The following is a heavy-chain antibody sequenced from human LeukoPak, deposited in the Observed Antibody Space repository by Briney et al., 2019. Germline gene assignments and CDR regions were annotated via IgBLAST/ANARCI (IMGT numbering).Heavy chain of an antibody. J-gene: IGHJ5*02. CDR2: INPNSGGT. CDR1: GYTFTGYY. V-gene: IGHV1-2*02. Sequence: ASVKVSCKASGYTFTGYYMHWVRQAPGQGLEWMGWINPNSGGTNYAQKFQGRVTMTRDTSISTAYMELSRLRSDDTAVYYCARVHPPYSGSQNWFDPWGQGTLVTVSS. D-gene: IGHD1-26*01. CDR3: ARVHPPYSGSQNWFDP.